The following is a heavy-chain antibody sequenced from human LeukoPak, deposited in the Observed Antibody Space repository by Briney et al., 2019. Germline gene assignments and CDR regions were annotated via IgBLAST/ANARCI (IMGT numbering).Heavy chain of an antibody. J-gene: IGHJ4*02. Sequence: PSETLSLTCTVSGGSISSYYWSWIRQPPGKGLEWIGYIYYSGSTNYNPSLKSRVTISVDTSKNQFSLKLSSVTAADTAVYYCARGIAAAGRRFDYWGQGTLVTVSS. CDR2: IYYSGST. CDR1: GGSISSYY. V-gene: IGHV4-59*01. CDR3: ARGIAAAGRRFDY. D-gene: IGHD6-13*01.